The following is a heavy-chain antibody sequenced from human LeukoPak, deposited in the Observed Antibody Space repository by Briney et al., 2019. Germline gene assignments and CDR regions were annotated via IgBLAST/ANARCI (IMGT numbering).Heavy chain of an antibody. Sequence: ASVKVSCKASGYTFTRHYMNWVRQAPGQGLERMGKINPGSGATGYAQKFQGRVTMTRDTSTSTVYMELTSLRSADTAVYFCARDGLYCTNGVCSSDIWGQGTLVTVSS. J-gene: IGHJ3*02. CDR2: INPGSGAT. CDR1: GYTFTRHY. V-gene: IGHV1-46*01. CDR3: ARDGLYCTNGVCSSDI. D-gene: IGHD2-8*01.